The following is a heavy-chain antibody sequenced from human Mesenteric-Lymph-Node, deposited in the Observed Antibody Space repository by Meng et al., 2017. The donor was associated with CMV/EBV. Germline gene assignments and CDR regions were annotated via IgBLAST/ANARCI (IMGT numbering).Heavy chain of an antibody. CDR2: IYYSGST. Sequence: SETLSLTCTVSGGSISSYYWSWIRQPPGKGLEWIGYIYYSGSTNYNPSLKSRVTISVDTSKNQFSLKLSSVTAADTAVYYCARRTTQLGPVDYWGQGTLVTVSS. D-gene: IGHD6-13*01. CDR3: ARRTTQLGPVDY. V-gene: IGHV4-59*01. J-gene: IGHJ4*02. CDR1: GGSISSYY.